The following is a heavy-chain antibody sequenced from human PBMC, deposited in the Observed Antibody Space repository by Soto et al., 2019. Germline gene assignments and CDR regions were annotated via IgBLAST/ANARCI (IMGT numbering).Heavy chain of an antibody. CDR2: IYDSGNT. Sequence: SETLSLTCAVSGGSISGTTCSWSWIRQPPGKGLEWIGYIYDSGNTNYTPSLKSQVTISVDTSKNQFSLKLSSVTAADTAVYYCARDSADFGVVAFFDYWGQGTLVTVSS. CDR3: ARDSADFGVVAFFDY. CDR1: GGSISGTTCS. V-gene: IGHV4-61*01. J-gene: IGHJ4*02. D-gene: IGHD3-3*01.